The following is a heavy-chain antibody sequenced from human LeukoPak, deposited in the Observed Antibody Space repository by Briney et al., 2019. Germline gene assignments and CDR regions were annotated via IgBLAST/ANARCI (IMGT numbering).Heavy chain of an antibody. CDR2: IYYSWGT. Sequence: SGTLSLTCAVSGSPITSDYFWGCIRPPRREGLECIATIYYSWGTYFNPSLKSRVSISLDASKNQFSLKLTSLTAADTAIYYCARNVTAGFFDLWAQGILVTVSS. CDR1: GSPITSDYF. J-gene: IGHJ4*02. V-gene: IGHV4-38-2*01. D-gene: IGHD1-1*01. CDR3: ARNVTAGFFDL.